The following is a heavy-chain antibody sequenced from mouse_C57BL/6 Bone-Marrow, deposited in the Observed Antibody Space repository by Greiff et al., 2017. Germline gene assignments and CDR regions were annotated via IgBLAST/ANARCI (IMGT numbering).Heavy chain of an antibody. CDR3: ARRHGKFWYFDV. D-gene: IGHD2-1*01. CDR2: IDPEDGET. J-gene: IGHJ1*03. CDR1: GFNIKDYY. Sequence: EVQLQQSGAELVKPGASVKLSCTASGFNIKDYYMHWVKQRTEQGLAWIGRIDPEDGETKYAPTFQGKATITADTSSNTAYLQLSSLTSEDTAVYYCARRHGKFWYFDVWGTGTTVTVSS. V-gene: IGHV14-2*01.